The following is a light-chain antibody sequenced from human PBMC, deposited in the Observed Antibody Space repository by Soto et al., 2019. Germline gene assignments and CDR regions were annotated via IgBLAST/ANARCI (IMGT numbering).Light chain of an antibody. CDR2: RDS. J-gene: IGLJ2*01. CDR3: QVWNSSTVV. V-gene: IGLV3-9*01. CDR1: NIGSKN. Sequence: SYELTQPLSVSVALGPTARLTCGGNNIGSKNVHWYQQKPGQAPVLVIYRDSNRPSGIPERFSGSNAGNTATLTISRAQAGDEADYYCQVWNSSTVVFGGGTKLTVL.